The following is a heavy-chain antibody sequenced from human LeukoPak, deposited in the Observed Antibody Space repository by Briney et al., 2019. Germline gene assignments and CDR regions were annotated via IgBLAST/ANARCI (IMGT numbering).Heavy chain of an antibody. CDR2: IGLGSGFV. Sequence: GGSLRLSCATSGFTSTDYSMNWVRQAPGRGPEWISYIGLGSGFVSYSDSVKGRFTISRDTARNSVDLHMSSLRAEDTAVYFCARGYKWAFDYWGQGALVTVSS. J-gene: IGHJ4*02. CDR1: GFTSTDYS. D-gene: IGHD1-20*01. CDR3: ARGYKWAFDY. V-gene: IGHV3-21*05.